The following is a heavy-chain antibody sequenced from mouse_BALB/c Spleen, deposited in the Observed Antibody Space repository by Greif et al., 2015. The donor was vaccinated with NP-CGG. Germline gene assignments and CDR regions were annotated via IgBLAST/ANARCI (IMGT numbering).Heavy chain of an antibody. J-gene: IGHJ3*01. CDR3: TRDY. Sequence: VQLKESGPGLVKPSQSLSLTCSVTGYSITSGYYWNWIRQFPGNKLEWLGYISYDGSNNYNPSLQNRISITRDTSKTKIFPKLKSVSTEETATDYCTRDYWGQGTLVTVST. V-gene: IGHV3-6*02. CDR1: GYSITSGYY. CDR2: ISYDGSN.